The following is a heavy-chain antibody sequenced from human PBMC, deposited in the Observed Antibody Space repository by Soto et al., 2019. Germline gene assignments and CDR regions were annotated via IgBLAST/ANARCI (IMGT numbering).Heavy chain of an antibody. CDR1: GVTFSSYG. J-gene: IGHJ6*02. D-gene: IGHD3-16*01. CDR2: ISYEGSAQ. V-gene: IGHV3-30*18. Sequence: GGSLRLSCAASGVTFSSYGMQWVRQAPGKGLEWVAVISYEGSAQYYADSVKGRVTISRDNSKNTVYLEMNSLRAEDTAVYYCAKEAGLFGASYGNYLDVWGQGTTVTVS. CDR3: AKEAGLFGASYGNYLDV.